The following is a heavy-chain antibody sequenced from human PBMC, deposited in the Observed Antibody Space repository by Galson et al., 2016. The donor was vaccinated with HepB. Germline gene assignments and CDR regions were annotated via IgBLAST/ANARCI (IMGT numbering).Heavy chain of an antibody. V-gene: IGHV3-21*01. CDR2: ISSSGRYI. CDR3: ATDTGRDDDQ. Sequence: LRLSCAVSRFTFSSYSMNWVRQAPGKGLEWVSFISSSGRYIYYADSVKGRFTISRDNAKNSLYLQMNSLRAEDTAIYYCATDTGRDDDQWGQGTLVTVSS. J-gene: IGHJ5*02. CDR1: RFTFSSYS. D-gene: IGHD4-11*01.